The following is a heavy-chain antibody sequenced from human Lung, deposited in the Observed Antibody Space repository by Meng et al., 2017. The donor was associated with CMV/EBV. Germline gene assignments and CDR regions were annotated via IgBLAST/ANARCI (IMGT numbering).Heavy chain of an antibody. D-gene: IGHD6-13*01. CDR2: ISAYIGNT. Sequence: VQLVQSGAEVKKPGALGKLSSKPSVYTFTLYGISWVRQAPGQGLEWMGWISAYIGNTNYAQKLHGRVTMTSDTSTRTAYMELRSLRSDDTAVYYCAASSSSWYQNWFDPWGQGTLVTVSS. V-gene: IGHV1-18*01. CDR1: VYTFTLYG. CDR3: AASSSSWYQNWFDP. J-gene: IGHJ5*02.